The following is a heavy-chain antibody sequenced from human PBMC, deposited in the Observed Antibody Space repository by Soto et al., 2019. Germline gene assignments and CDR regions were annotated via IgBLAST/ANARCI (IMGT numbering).Heavy chain of an antibody. CDR3: AKGVPSPTQHAFDI. J-gene: IGHJ3*02. V-gene: IGHV3-30*18. CDR1: GFSFSSYD. Sequence: QVHLVESGGGVVQPGRSLRLSCAASGFSFSSYDMHWVRQAPGKGLEWVAMISYDGSDKYFSDSVKGRLTISRDNSKNTVYLEMNSLRTKDTAAYYCAKGVPSPTQHAFDIWGQGTMVTVAS. CDR2: ISYDGSDK.